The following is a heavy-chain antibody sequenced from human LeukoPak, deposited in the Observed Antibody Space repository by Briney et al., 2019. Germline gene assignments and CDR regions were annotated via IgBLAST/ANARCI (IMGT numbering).Heavy chain of an antibody. CDR2: ISAYNGNT. CDR1: GYTFTSYG. V-gene: IGHV1-18*01. CDR3: ARDAVGTYYYGSGSYSPFGYYYYYMDV. J-gene: IGHJ6*03. D-gene: IGHD3-10*01. Sequence: ASVKVSCKASGYTFTSYGISWVRQAPGQGLEWMGWISAYNGNTNYAQKLQGRVTMTTDTSTSTAYMELRSLRSDDTAVYYCARDAVGTYYYGSGSYSPFGYYYYYMDVWGKGTTVTVSS.